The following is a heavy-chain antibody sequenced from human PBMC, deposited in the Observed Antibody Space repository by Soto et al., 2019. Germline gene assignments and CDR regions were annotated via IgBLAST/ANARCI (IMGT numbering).Heavy chain of an antibody. CDR2: ISYDGSGK. CDR3: AKGGYCTSTSCHAGFNFYYYGVDV. CDR1: GFIFSRYD. Sequence: GGSLRLSCAASGFIFSRYDMHWVRQTPGKGLEWVAFISYDGSGKYYADSVKGRCTISRDNSQNTVYLQMNSLRAEDTAVYYCAKGGYCTSTSCHAGFNFYYYGVDVWGQWNTVTV. J-gene: IGHJ6*02. V-gene: IGHV3-30*18. D-gene: IGHD2-2*01.